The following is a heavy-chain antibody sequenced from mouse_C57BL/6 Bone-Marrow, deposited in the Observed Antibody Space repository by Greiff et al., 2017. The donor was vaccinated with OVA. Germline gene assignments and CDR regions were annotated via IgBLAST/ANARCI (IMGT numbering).Heavy chain of an antibody. D-gene: IGHD1-1*01. Sequence: VQLQQPGAELVKPGASVKLSCKASGYTFTSYWMQWVKQRPGQGLEWIGEIDPSDSYTNYNQKFKGKATLTVDTSSSTAYMQLSSLTSEDSAVYYCARAHYYGSPVYFDYWGQGTTLTVSS. V-gene: IGHV1-50*01. CDR1: GYTFTSYW. CDR3: ARAHYYGSPVYFDY. J-gene: IGHJ2*01. CDR2: IDPSDSYT.